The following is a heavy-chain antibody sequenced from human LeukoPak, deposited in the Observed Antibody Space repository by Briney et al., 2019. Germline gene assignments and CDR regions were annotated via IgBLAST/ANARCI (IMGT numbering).Heavy chain of an antibody. J-gene: IGHJ6*03. CDR2: VSSSSSYI. CDR3: ARAGSYGDYGYYYYYMDV. D-gene: IGHD4-17*01. V-gene: IGHV3-21*01. CDR1: GFTFSTYS. Sequence: PGGSLRLSCAASGFTFSTYSMNWVRQAPGKGLEWVSSVSSSSSYIYYADSVKGRFTISRDNAKNSLYLQMNSLRAEDTAVYYCARAGSYGDYGYYYYYMDVWGKGTTVTISS.